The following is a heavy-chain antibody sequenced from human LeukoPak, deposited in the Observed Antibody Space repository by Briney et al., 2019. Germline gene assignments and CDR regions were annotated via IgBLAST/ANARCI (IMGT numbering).Heavy chain of an antibody. V-gene: IGHV3-30*10. J-gene: IGHJ6*03. CDR2: IPYDGSKK. Sequence: PGGSLRLSCAASGFTFSYYAMHWVRQAPGKGREWVAVIPYDGSKKYYTDSVKGRFTISRDNSKNTLYLQMNSLRDEDTAVHYCARDSASSFYYYMDVWGKGTTVTVSS. D-gene: IGHD3-10*01. CDR3: ARDSASSFYYYMDV. CDR1: GFTFSYYA.